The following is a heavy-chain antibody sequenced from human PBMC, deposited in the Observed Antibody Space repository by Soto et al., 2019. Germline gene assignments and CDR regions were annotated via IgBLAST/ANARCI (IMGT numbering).Heavy chain of an antibody. V-gene: IGHV6-1*01. Sequence: PSQTLSLTCAISGDSVSSNSAAWNWIRQSPSRGLEWLGRTYYRSKWYNDYAVSVKSRITINPDTSKNQFSLQLNSVTPEDTAVYYCARDPGFGELLSFYYYYYGMDVWGQGTTVTVSS. CDR1: GDSVSSNSAA. CDR3: ARDPGFGELLSFYYYYYGMDV. CDR2: TYYRSKWYN. D-gene: IGHD3-10*01. J-gene: IGHJ6*02.